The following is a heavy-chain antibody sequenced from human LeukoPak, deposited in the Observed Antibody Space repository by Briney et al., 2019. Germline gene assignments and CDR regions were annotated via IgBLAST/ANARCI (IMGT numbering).Heavy chain of an antibody. CDR1: GFTVSSNY. Sequence: GVSLRLSCAASGFTVSSNYMIWVPQAPGQGLEGGSDIYSGGSTYSPDSVNGRFTISRDNSKNTLILQMNRRRDDDAVVYYGGRDISWGYYYYMDVWGKGNTVTISS. CDR2: IYSGGST. CDR3: GRDISWGYYYYMDV. D-gene: IGHD6-13*01. J-gene: IGHJ6*03. V-gene: IGHV3-66*01.